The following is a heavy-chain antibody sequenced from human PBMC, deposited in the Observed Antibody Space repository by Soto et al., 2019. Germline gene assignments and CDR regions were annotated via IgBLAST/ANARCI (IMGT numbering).Heavy chain of an antibody. D-gene: IGHD4-17*01. Sequence: ASVKVSCKASGYTFTGYYMHWVRQAPGQGLEWMGWINPNSGGTNYAQKFQGWVTMTRDTSISTAYMELSRLRSDDTAVYYCARGLTTVTSLSSTGPNNWFDPWGQGTLVTV. V-gene: IGHV1-2*04. CDR2: INPNSGGT. CDR3: ARGLTTVTSLSSTGPNNWFDP. J-gene: IGHJ5*02. CDR1: GYTFTGYY.